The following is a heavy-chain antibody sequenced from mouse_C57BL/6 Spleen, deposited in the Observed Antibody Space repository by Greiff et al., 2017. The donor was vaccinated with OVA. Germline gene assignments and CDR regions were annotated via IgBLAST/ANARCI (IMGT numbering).Heavy chain of an antibody. V-gene: IGHV5-9-1*02. D-gene: IGHD2-2*01. CDR2: ISSGGDYI. CDR3: TSYGYDGAY. J-gene: IGHJ3*01. Sequence: EVKLMESGEGLVKPGGSLKLSCAASGFTFSSYAMSWVRQTPEKRLEWVAYISSGGDYIYYADTVKGRFTISRDNARNTLYLQMSSLKSEDTAMYYCTSYGYDGAYWGQGTLVTVSA. CDR1: GFTFSSYA.